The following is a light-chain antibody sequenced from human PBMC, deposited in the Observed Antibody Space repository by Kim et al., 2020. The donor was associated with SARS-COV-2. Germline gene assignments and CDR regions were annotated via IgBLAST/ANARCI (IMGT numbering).Light chain of an antibody. V-gene: IGKV3-20*01. J-gene: IGKJ2*01. CDR2: GAS. CDR1: QSVSSSY. Sequence: SPGERATLSCRASQSVSSSYLSWYQQKPGQAPRLLIYGASSRATGIPDRFSGSGSGTDFTLTISRLEPEDFAVYYCQQYGSSPMYTFGRGPSWRS. CDR3: QQYGSSPMYT.